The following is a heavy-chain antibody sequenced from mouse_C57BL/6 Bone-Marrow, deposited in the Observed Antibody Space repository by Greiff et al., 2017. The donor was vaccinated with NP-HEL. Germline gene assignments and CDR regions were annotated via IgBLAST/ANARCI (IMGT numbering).Heavy chain of an antibody. CDR3: ARSYYYYWYFDV. Sequence: QVHVKQSGAELARPGASVKLSCKASGYTFTSYGISWVKQRTGQGLEWIGEIYPRSGNTYYNEKFKGKATLTADKSSSTAYMELRSLTSEDSAVYFCARSYYYYWYFDVWGTGTTVTVSS. CDR2: IYPRSGNT. V-gene: IGHV1-81*01. CDR1: GYTFTSYG. J-gene: IGHJ1*03. D-gene: IGHD1-1*01.